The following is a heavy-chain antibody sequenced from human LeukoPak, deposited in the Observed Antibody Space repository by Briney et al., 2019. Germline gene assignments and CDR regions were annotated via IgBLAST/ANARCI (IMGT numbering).Heavy chain of an antibody. Sequence: GESLKISCKGSGYSFTSYWIAWVRLMPGKGLERMGIMYPGDSDTRYSPSFQGQVTISADKSISTAYLQWSSLKASDTAMYYCARLYDSSGYPLDYWGQGTLVTVSS. CDR1: GYSFTSYW. D-gene: IGHD3-22*01. CDR3: ARLYDSSGYPLDY. V-gene: IGHV5-51*01. CDR2: MYPGDSDT. J-gene: IGHJ4*01.